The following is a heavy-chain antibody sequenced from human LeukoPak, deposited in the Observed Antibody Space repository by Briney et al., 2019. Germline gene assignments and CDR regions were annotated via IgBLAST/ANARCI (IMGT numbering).Heavy chain of an antibody. V-gene: IGHV1-3*01. CDR1: GYTFTSYA. CDR2: ISAGNGNT. CDR3: ARDDGYCSRTSCYEVEVYYGMDV. D-gene: IGHD2-2*01. Sequence: ASVKVSCKASGYTFTSYAIHWVRQAPGQRLEWMGWISAGNGNTKYSQNFQGRVTFISNTSATTAFMELSSLRSEDTAVYYCARDDGYCSRTSCYEVEVYYGMDVWGQGTTVTVSS. J-gene: IGHJ6*02.